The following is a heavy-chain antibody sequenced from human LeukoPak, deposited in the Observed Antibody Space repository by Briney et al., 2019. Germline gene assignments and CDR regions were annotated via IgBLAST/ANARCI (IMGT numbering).Heavy chain of an antibody. CDR2: ISAYNGNT. J-gene: IGHJ5*02. CDR3: ARVSKSQVGWFDP. Sequence: ASVKVSCKASGYTFTDYYVHWVRQAPGQGLEWMGWISAYNGNTNYAQKLQGRVTMTTDTSTSTAYMELRSLRSDDTAVYYCARVSKSQVGWFDPWGQGTLVTVSS. V-gene: IGHV1-18*04. CDR1: GYTFTDYY.